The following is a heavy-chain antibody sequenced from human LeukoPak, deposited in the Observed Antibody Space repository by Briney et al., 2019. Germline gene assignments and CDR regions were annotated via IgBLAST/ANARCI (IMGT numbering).Heavy chain of an antibody. Sequence: GGSLRLSCAASGFTFSSYGMHWVRQAPGKGLEWVAVIWYDGSNKYYADSVKGRFTISRDNSKNTLYLQMNSLRAEDTALYYCARRSSGQPDFDYWGQGTLVTVSS. CDR2: IWYDGSNK. V-gene: IGHV3-33*01. CDR3: ARRSSGQPDFDY. J-gene: IGHJ4*02. D-gene: IGHD3-3*01. CDR1: GFTFSSYG.